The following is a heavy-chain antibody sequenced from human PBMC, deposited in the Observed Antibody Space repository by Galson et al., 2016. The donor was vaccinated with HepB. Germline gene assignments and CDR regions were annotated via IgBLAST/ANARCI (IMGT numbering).Heavy chain of an antibody. CDR3: ARASWEFPSNFDY. CDR1: GYTFTNYG. CDR2: ISAFNGVI. J-gene: IGHJ4*02. V-gene: IGHV1-18*01. D-gene: IGHD1-26*01. Sequence: SVKVSCKASGYTFTNYGIIWVRQAPGQGLQWMAGISAFNGVIYYAQKFQARVIVTTDPSTSTAYMELRNLTSDDTAVYYCARASWEFPSNFDYWGQGTLGTVSS.